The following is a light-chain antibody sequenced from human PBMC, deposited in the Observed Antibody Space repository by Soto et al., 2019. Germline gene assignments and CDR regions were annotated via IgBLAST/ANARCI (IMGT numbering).Light chain of an antibody. V-gene: IGKV3-15*01. Sequence: EILMTQSTATLSVSPSETATLSCRASQSVSTKLAWYQQKPGQAPRLLINDASTRATGVPARFSGWGSGTEFTLTISSLQSEDFAVYYCQQYHNWPPITFGQGTRLEI. CDR3: QQYHNWPPIT. CDR2: DAS. CDR1: QSVSTK. J-gene: IGKJ5*01.